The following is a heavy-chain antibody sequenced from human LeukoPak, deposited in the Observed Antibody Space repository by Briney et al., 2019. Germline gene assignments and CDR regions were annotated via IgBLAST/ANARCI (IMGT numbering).Heavy chain of an antibody. CDR3: AKARTDMFSLSWFDY. CDR1: GFTFSSYW. J-gene: IGHJ4*02. V-gene: IGHV3-23*01. CDR2: ISGYGDSK. D-gene: IGHD3-10*02. Sequence: PGGSLRLSCAASGFTFSSYWMHWVRQAPGKGLEWVSGISGYGDSKYYAASVNGRFTISRDNSKNTLYLQMNSLGAEDTAVYYCAKARTDMFSLSWFDYWGQGTLVTVSS.